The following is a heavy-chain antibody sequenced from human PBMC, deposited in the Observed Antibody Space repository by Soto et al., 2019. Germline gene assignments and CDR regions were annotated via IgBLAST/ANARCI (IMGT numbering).Heavy chain of an antibody. CDR3: AKAGTIFGVVLNNLLAP. V-gene: IGHV3-23*01. Sequence: GGSLRLSCAASGFTFSSYAMSWVRQAPGKGLEWVSTINGNDGSTYYADSVKGRFTISRDNSKNTLYLQMNSLRVEDTAVYYCAKAGTIFGVVLNNLLAPWGQGTLVTVSS. CDR1: GFTFSSYA. J-gene: IGHJ5*02. CDR2: INGNDGST. D-gene: IGHD3-3*01.